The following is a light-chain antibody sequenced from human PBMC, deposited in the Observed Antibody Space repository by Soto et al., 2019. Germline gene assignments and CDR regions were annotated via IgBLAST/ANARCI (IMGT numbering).Light chain of an antibody. J-gene: IGKJ4*01. CDR3: QHYNNRPPL. CDR1: QSVRSN. CDR2: DAS. V-gene: IGKV3-15*01. Sequence: EIVMTQSPATLSVSPGERATLSCRASQSVRSNLAWYQQKPGQAPRVLIYDASTRATGIPARFSGSGSGTDFSLTISSLQSEDSALYYCQHYNNRPPLFGGGTKVEIQ.